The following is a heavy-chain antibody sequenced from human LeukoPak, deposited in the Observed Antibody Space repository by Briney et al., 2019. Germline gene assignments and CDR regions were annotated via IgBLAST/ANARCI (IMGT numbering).Heavy chain of an antibody. J-gene: IGHJ3*01. CDR3: SRDRGVTYYYDSSDLNAFDF. CDR1: GYTFTGYY. V-gene: IGHV1-2*02. D-gene: IGHD3-22*01. Sequence: GASVKVSCKASGYTFTGYYMHWVRQAPGQGLEWMGWINPNSGGTNYAQKFQGRVTMTRDTSITTAYMELSRLRSDDTAVYYCSRDRGVTYYYDSSDLNAFDFWGQGTMVTVSS. CDR2: INPNSGGT.